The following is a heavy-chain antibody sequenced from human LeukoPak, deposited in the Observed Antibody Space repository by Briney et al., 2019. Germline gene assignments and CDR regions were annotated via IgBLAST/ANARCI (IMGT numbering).Heavy chain of an antibody. D-gene: IGHD3-22*01. Sequence: PSETLSLTCTVSGGSISSYYWSWIRQPPGKGLEWIGYIYYSGSTNYNPSLKSRVTISVDTSKNQFSLKLSSVTAADTAVYYCARVRYYYDSSGYYYWFDPWGQGTLVTVSS. J-gene: IGHJ5*02. CDR1: GGSISSYY. CDR2: IYYSGST. CDR3: ARVRYYYDSSGYYYWFDP. V-gene: IGHV4-59*01.